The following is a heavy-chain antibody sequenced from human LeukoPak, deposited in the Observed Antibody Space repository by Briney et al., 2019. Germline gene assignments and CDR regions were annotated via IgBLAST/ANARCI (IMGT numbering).Heavy chain of an antibody. J-gene: IGHJ4*02. D-gene: IGHD3-22*01. CDR3: ARAKYYSDSSAYF. V-gene: IGHV3-11*04. Sequence: KPGGSLRLSCAASGFTFSDYYMSWIRRAQGKGLEWVSYISSSGSTIYYADSVKGRFTISRDNAKNSLYLQMNSLRAEDTAVYYCARAKYYSDSSAYFWGQGTLVTVSS. CDR1: GFTFSDYY. CDR2: ISSSGSTI.